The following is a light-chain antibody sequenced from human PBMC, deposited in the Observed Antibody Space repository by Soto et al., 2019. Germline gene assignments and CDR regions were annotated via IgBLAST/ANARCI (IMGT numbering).Light chain of an antibody. CDR3: QQRSNWPPT. J-gene: IGKJ5*01. CDR2: GAS. CDR1: QSVSSRN. V-gene: IGKV3D-20*02. Sequence: EIVLTQSPGTLSLSPGERATLSCRASQSVSSRNLAWYQQKPGQAPRLLISGASSRATGIPVRFSGSGSGTDFTLTISSLEPEDFAVYYCQQRSNWPPTFGQGTRLEIK.